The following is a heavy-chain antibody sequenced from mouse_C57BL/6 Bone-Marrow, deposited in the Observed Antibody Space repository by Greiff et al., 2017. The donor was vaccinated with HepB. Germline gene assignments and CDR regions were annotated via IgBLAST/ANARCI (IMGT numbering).Heavy chain of an antibody. V-gene: IGHV14-4*01. Sequence: VQLKQSGAELVRPGASVKLSCTASGFNIKDDYMHWVKQRPEQGLEWIGWIDPENGDTEYASKFQGKATITADTSSNTAYLQLSSLTSEDTAVYYCTTSIYYYGSSYYFDYWGQGTTLTVSS. J-gene: IGHJ2*01. D-gene: IGHD1-1*01. CDR3: TTSIYYYGSSYYFDY. CDR1: GFNIKDDY. CDR2: IDPENGDT.